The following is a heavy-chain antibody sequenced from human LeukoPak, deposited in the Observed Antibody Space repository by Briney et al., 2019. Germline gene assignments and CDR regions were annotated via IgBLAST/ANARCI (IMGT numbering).Heavy chain of an antibody. J-gene: IGHJ4*02. V-gene: IGHV4-4*07. CDR1: GGSITGYY. CDR3: ARASSKVLITM. CDR2: IYTSGST. Sequence: PSETLSLTCTVSGGSITGYYWSWIRQPAGKGLEWIGHIYTSGSTTYNPSLKSQVTMSVDTSQNQVFLRVTSLTAADTAVYYCARASSKVLITMWGQETLVTVSS. D-gene: IGHD3-10*01.